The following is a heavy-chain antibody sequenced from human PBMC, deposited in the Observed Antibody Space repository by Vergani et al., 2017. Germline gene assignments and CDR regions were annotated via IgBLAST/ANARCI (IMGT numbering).Heavy chain of an antibody. J-gene: IGHJ6*02. CDR1: GFTFSSYG. CDR2: IRYDGSNK. V-gene: IGHV3-33*01. CDR3: ARGRSGWYSGYYYYGMDV. D-gene: IGHD6-19*01. Sequence: QVQLVESGGGVVQPGRSLRLSCAASGFTFSSYGMHWVRQAPGKGLEWVAVIRYDGSNKYYADSVKGRFTISRDNSKNTLYLQMNSLRAEDTAVYYWARGRSGWYSGYYYYGMDVGGQGTTVTGSS.